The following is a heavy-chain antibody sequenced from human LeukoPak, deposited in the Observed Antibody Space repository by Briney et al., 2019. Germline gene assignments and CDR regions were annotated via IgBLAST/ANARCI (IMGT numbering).Heavy chain of an antibody. CDR2: IYYSGST. CDR3: ARVTGYMIEDYFDY. CDR1: GGSISSSSYY. V-gene: IGHV4-39*07. J-gene: IGHJ4*02. Sequence: SETLSLTCTVSGGSISSSSYYWGWIRQPPGKGLEWIGSIYYSGSTNYNPSLKSRVTISVDTSKNQFSLKLRSVTAADTAVYYCARVTGYMIEDYFDYWGQGILVTVPS. D-gene: IGHD3-9*01.